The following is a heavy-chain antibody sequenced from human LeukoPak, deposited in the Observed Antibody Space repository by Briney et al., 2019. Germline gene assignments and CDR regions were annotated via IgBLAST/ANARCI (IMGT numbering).Heavy chain of an antibody. CDR1: GYTFTSYY. Sequence: ASVKDSCKASGYTFTSYYMHWVRQAPGQGLEWMGIINPSGGSTSYAQKFQGRVTMTRDTTTSTVYMELSSLRSEDTAVYYCARDMSSWIQLWLRGTWFDPWGQGTLVTVSS. J-gene: IGHJ5*02. CDR2: INPSGGST. D-gene: IGHD5-18*01. CDR3: ARDMSSWIQLWLRGTWFDP. V-gene: IGHV1-46*01.